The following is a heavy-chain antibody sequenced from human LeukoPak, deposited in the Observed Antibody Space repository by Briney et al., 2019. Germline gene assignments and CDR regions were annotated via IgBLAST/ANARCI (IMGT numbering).Heavy chain of an antibody. D-gene: IGHD3-22*01. CDR2: IYPGDSDT. V-gene: IGHV5-51*01. CDR3: ASGYYYDSSGHESLTT. CDR1: GYSFTSYW. J-gene: IGHJ5*02. Sequence: GESLKTSCKGSGYSFTSYWIGWVRRMPGKGLEWMGIIYPGDSDTRYSPSFQGQVTISADKSISTAYLQWSSLKVSDTAMYYCASGYYYDSSGHESLTTWGQGTLVTVSS.